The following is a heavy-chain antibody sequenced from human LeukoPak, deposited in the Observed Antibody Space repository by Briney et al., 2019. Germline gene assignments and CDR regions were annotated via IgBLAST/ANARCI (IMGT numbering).Heavy chain of an antibody. CDR1: GGSFSTYY. CDR3: ARTYDISGYYHALNY. J-gene: IGHJ4*02. D-gene: IGHD3-22*01. Sequence: SETLSLTCAVHGGSFSTYYWNWIRQPPGKGLEWIGEINHSGNTNYNPSLKSRLTISLDTSRNQFSLTLTSVTAADTAVYYCARTYDISGYYHALNYWGQGTLVTVSS. V-gene: IGHV4-34*01. CDR2: INHSGNT.